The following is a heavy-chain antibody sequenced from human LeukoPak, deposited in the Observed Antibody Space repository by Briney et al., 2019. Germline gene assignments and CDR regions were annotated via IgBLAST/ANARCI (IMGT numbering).Heavy chain of an antibody. CDR1: GFTFSNYA. Sequence: GGSVRLSCAASGFTFSNYAMTWVRQAPGKGLEWVSAIGGSGSGTYYADSVKGRFTISRDNSKNTLYLQMNSLRAEDTAVYYCAKDPADYWGQGTLVTVSS. V-gene: IGHV3-23*01. CDR2: IGGSGSGT. CDR3: AKDPADY. J-gene: IGHJ4*02.